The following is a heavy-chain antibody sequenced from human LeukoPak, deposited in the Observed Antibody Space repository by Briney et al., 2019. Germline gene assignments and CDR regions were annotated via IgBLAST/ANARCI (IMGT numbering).Heavy chain of an antibody. D-gene: IGHD3-22*01. CDR1: GYTFTRYY. CDR3: ARDHRYDISGSHNWFDR. CDR2: INPSGGST. J-gene: IGHJ5*02. V-gene: IGHV1-46*01. Sequence: ASVTVSCKASGYTFTRYYMHWVRQAPGQGLEWMGIINPSGGSTTYAQKFQGRVTMTRDTSTSTVYMELSSLRSEDTAVYYCARDHRYDISGSHNWFDRWGQGTLVTVSS.